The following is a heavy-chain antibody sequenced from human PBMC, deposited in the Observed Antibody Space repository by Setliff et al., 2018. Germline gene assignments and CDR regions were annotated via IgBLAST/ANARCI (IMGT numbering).Heavy chain of an antibody. CDR2: INPDGSEK. D-gene: IGHD3-10*01. V-gene: IGHV3-7*01. CDR1: GFTYNNCW. J-gene: IGHJ4*02. CDR3: FGAGTCSY. Sequence: GESLKISCGASGFTYNNCWVSWVRQAPGKGLEWLASINPDGSEKYYVDSVKGRFTISRDNARNSLSLQMNNLRTEDTAVYYCFGAGTCSYWGQGTLVTVSS.